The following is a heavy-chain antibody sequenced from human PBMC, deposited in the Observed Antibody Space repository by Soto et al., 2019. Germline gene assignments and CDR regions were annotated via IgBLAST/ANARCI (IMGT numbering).Heavy chain of an antibody. J-gene: IGHJ6*02. Sequence: QVQLVQSGPEVRKSGASVKVSCEASGYTFTTSGISWLRQVPGQGLEWMGWISTYNGDTNSAQNFQGRVLMTADTSTGTAYMELMSLKSDDTAVYYCARQGSWPYYYYGLDVWGQGTTVTVSS. V-gene: IGHV1-18*01. CDR1: GYTFTTSG. CDR2: ISTYNGDT. D-gene: IGHD1-26*01. CDR3: ARQGSWPYYYYGLDV.